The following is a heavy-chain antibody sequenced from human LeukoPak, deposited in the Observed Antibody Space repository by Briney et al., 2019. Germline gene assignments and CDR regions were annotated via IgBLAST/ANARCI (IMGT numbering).Heavy chain of an antibody. D-gene: IGHD6-19*01. CDR3: ARGGSGWFSDS. J-gene: IGHJ4*02. CDR1: VYTFTTYG. CDR2: INPYNGNT. V-gene: IGHV1-18*01. Sequence: ASVNVSCKASVYTFTTYGIAWVRQAPGQGLEWMGWINPYNGNTDFAQKLQGRVTLTTDTSTSTAYMELRSLRSDDTAMYYCARGGSGWFSDSWGQGTLVTVSS.